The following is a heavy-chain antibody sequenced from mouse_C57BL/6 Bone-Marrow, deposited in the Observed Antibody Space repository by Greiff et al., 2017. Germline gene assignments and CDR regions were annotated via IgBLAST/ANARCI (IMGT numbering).Heavy chain of an antibody. CDR1: GFSLTSYG. D-gene: IGHD1-1*01. J-gene: IGHJ2*01. V-gene: IGHV2-5*01. Sequence: QVQLQQSGPGLVQPSQSLSITCTVSGFSLTSYGVHWVRQSPGKGLEWLGVIWRGGSTDYNAAFMSRLSITKDNSKSQVFFKMNSLQADDTAIYYCAKEGGSRRSYFDYWGQGTTLTVSS. CDR3: AKEGGSRRSYFDY. CDR2: IWRGGST.